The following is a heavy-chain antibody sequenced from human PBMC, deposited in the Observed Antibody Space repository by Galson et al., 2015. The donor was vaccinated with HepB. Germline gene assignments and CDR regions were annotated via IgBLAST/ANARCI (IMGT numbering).Heavy chain of an antibody. V-gene: IGHV6-1*01. CDR3: AMGPKSGFDI. J-gene: IGHJ3*02. CDR2: TYYRSKWNS. D-gene: IGHD3-16*01. Sequence: ALSGDSVASDSAARNWIRQSPSRGLEWLGGTYYRSKWNSDYAVYVKSRISLNTVTYKNQFYLQLNSVTPEDTAVYYCAMGPKSGFDIWGQGTMVTVSS. CDR1: GDSVASDSAA.